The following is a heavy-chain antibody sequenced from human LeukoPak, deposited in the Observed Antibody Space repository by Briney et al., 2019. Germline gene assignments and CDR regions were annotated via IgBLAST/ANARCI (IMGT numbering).Heavy chain of an antibody. J-gene: IGHJ4*02. CDR2: ISSTGSTI. CDR1: GFTFSDYY. D-gene: IGHD3-22*01. Sequence: PGGSLRLSCAASGFTFSDYYMSWIRQAPGKGLEWVSYISSTGSTIYYADSVKGRFTISRDNAKNSLYLQMSSLRVEDTAVYYCAKDVETRESSGSFDRWGQGTLVTVSS. V-gene: IGHV3-11*04. CDR3: AKDVETRESSGSFDR.